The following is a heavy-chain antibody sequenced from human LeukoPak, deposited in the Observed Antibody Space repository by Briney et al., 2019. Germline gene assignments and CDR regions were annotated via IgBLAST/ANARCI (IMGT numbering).Heavy chain of an antibody. CDR3: ARAFCGGDCYLSDSEYFQH. J-gene: IGHJ1*01. CDR1: GVSIGSSSSF. D-gene: IGHD2-21*02. Sequence: KTSETLSLTCSVSGVSIGSSSSFWGWIRQPPGKGLQWVGTIYYNGSPFYNPSLKSRVTISLETSTNQFSLNLSSVTAADTAVYYCARAFCGGDCYLSDSEYFQHWGQGSLVTVSS. CDR2: IYYNGSP. V-gene: IGHV4-39*07.